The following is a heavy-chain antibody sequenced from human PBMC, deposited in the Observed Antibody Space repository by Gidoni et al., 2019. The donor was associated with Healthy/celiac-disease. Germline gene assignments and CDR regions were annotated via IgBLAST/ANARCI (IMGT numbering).Heavy chain of an antibody. D-gene: IGHD6-13*01. CDR3: AKAFYSSSWRPDAFDI. J-gene: IGHJ3*02. CDR2: ISWNSGSI. V-gene: IGHV3-9*01. Sequence: DVQLVESGGGLVQPGRSLRLSCSASGFTFDDCAMHWVRKAPGKGLGWVAGISWNSGSIGYADSVKGRFTISRDNAKNSLYLQMNSLRAEDTALYYCAKAFYSSSWRPDAFDIWGQGTMVTVSS. CDR1: GFTFDDCA.